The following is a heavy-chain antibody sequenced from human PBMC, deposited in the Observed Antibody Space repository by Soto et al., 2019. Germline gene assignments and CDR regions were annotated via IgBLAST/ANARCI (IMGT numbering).Heavy chain of an antibody. J-gene: IGHJ4*02. Sequence: GVSLRLFCAASGFTLSTYWMHWVSQVLGKGLVWVSRINTDGSSTNYADSVKGRFTISRDNAKNTLYLQMNSLRADDTALYYCARDQDTYGQAVFNYWGQGTLVTVSS. CDR3: ARDQDTYGQAVFNY. CDR2: INTDGSST. V-gene: IGHV3-74*01. CDR1: GFTLSTYW. D-gene: IGHD2-15*01.